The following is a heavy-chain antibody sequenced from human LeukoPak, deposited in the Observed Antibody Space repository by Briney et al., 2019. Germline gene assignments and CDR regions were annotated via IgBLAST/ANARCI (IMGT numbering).Heavy chain of an antibody. Sequence: GGSLRLSCAASGFTFSDYYMSWIRQAPGKGLEWVSYISSSGSTIYYADSVKGRFTISRDNAKNSLYLQMNSLRAEDTAVYYCAKYSYNDYVWGSYRYLLDYWGQGTLVTVSS. CDR1: GFTFSDYY. J-gene: IGHJ4*02. V-gene: IGHV3-11*01. CDR3: AKYSYNDYVWGSYRYLLDY. D-gene: IGHD3-16*02. CDR2: ISSSGSTI.